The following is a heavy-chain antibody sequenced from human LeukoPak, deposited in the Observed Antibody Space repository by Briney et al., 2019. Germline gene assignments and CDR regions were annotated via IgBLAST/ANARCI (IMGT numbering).Heavy chain of an antibody. CDR1: GFTFSSYA. CDR2: ISYDGSNK. Sequence: GRSLRLSCAASGFTFSSYAMHWVRQAPGKGLEWVAVISYDGSNKYYADSVKGRFTISRDNSKNTLYLQMNSLRAEDTAVYYCAKELVVPAAYLWGQGTLVTVSS. D-gene: IGHD2-2*01. V-gene: IGHV3-30-3*01. J-gene: IGHJ5*02. CDR3: AKELVVPAAYL.